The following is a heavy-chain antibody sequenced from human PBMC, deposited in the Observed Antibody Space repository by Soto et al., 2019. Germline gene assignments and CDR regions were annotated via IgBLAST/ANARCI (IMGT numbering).Heavy chain of an antibody. CDR3: DRVPGL. CDR1: GGSISSGGYS. CDR2: IYHSGST. V-gene: IGHV4-30-2*01. J-gene: IGHJ2*01. Sequence: QLQLQESGSGLVKPSQTLSLTCAVSGGSISSGGYSWSWIRQPPGKDLEWIGYIYHSGSTYYNPSQTCRLTITAHSSKNQFSLKLSSVTAADTALYSWDRVPGLWGRGTLVTVSS.